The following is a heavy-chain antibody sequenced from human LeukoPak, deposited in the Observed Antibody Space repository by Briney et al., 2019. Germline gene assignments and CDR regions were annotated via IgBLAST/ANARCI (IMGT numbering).Heavy chain of an antibody. CDR1: GYSISSGYY. Sequence: SETLSLTCTVSGYSISSGYYWGWIRQPPGKGLDWIGTIYYSGSTYYNPSLKSRVTISVDTSKNQFSLKLSSVTAADTAIYYCASDYDIVVVRFWGQGTLVTVSS. CDR2: IYYSGST. CDR3: ASDYDIVVVRF. J-gene: IGHJ4*02. D-gene: IGHD2-21*01. V-gene: IGHV4-38-2*02.